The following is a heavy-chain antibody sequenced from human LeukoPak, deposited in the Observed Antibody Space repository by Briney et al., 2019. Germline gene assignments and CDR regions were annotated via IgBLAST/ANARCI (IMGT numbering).Heavy chain of an antibody. Sequence: SETLSLTCTVSGGSISSYYWSWIRQPPGKGLEWIGYIYYSGSTNYNPSLKSRVTISVDTSKSQFSLRLSSVTAADTAVYYCAIVDRTDAFDIWGQGTMVTVSS. D-gene: IGHD3-16*02. CDR2: IYYSGST. J-gene: IGHJ3*02. CDR3: AIVDRTDAFDI. CDR1: GGSISSYY. V-gene: IGHV4-59*01.